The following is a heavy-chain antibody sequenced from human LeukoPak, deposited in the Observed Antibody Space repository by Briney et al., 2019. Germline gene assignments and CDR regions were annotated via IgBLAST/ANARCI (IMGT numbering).Heavy chain of an antibody. V-gene: IGHV1-46*01. CDR3: ARGIKWEPFPGSPFDP. D-gene: IGHD1-26*01. CDR2: INPSGGST. Sequence: GASVKVSCKASGYTFTSYYMHWVRQAPGQGLEWMGIINPSGGSTSYAQKFQGRVTMTRDTSTSTVYMELSSLRSEDTAVYYCARGIKWEPFPGSPFDPWGQGTLVTVSS. CDR1: GYTFTSYY. J-gene: IGHJ5*02.